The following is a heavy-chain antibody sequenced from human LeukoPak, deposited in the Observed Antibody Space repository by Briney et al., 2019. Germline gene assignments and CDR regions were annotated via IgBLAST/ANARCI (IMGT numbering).Heavy chain of an antibody. CDR3: ARAPVVVPAAIGSGHWFDP. V-gene: IGHV4-31*03. CDR2: IYYSGST. J-gene: IGHJ5*02. D-gene: IGHD2-2*01. Sequence: PSQTLSLTCTVSGGSISSGGYYWSWIRQHPGTGLEWVGYIYYSGSTYYNPSLKSRVTISVDTSKNQFSLKLSSVTAADTAVYYCARAPVVVPAAIGSGHWFDPWGQGTLVTVSS. CDR1: GGSISSGGYY.